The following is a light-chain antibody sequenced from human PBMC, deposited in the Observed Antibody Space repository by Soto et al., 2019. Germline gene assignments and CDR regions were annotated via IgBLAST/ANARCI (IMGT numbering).Light chain of an antibody. Sequence: QSVLTQPPSASGTPGQRVTISCSGSSSNIGSDYVQWYQQLPGTAPRPLVFRNDQRPSGVPDRFSGSKSGTSASLAISGLRSEDEADYYCAIWDNSLSGWVFGGGTKLTVL. V-gene: IGLV1-47*01. J-gene: IGLJ3*02. CDR3: AIWDNSLSGWV. CDR2: RND. CDR1: SSNIGSDY.